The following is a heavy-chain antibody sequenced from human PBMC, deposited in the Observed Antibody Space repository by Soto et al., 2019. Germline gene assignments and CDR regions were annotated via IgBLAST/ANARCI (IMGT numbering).Heavy chain of an antibody. CDR2: ISTDGSST. V-gene: IGHV3-74*01. Sequence: EVQLVESGGGLVQPGGSLRLSCAASGFNFRDYWMHWVRQAPGKGLVWVSRISTDGSSTTYADSVKGRFTISRDNAKNSLFLHMNSLRADDTAVYYCVRDRAYSGYDNWGQGTLVTVSS. CDR1: GFNFRDYW. J-gene: IGHJ4*02. CDR3: VRDRAYSGYDN. D-gene: IGHD5-12*01.